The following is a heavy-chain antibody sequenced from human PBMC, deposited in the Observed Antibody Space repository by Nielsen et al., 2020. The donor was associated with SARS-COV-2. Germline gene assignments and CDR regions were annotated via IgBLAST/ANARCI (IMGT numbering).Heavy chain of an antibody. CDR3: AKGSSSSGWYPAH. CDR2: MSSSSNYI. V-gene: IGHV3-21*04. D-gene: IGHD6-19*01. CDR1: GFTFSSYS. Sequence: GESLKISCAASGFTFSSYSMTWVRQAPGKGLEWVSSMSSSSNYISYADSVQGRFTISRHNSKNSLYLQMNSLRTEDTALYYCAKGSSSSGWYPAHWGQGTLVTVSS. J-gene: IGHJ4*02.